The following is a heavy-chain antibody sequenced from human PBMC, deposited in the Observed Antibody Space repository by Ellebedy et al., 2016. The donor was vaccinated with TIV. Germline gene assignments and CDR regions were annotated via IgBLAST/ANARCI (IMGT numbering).Heavy chain of an antibody. V-gene: IGHV1-2*02. CDR3: ASDCSSTSCYSGGYYYYYGMDV. CDR2: INPNSGGT. D-gene: IGHD2-2*02. Sequence: ASVKVSXXASGYTFTGYYMHWVRQAPGQGLEWMGWINPNSGGTSYAQKFQGRVTMTRDTSTSTVYMELSSLRSEDTAVYYCASDCSSTSCYSGGYYYYYGMDVWGQGTTVTVSS. J-gene: IGHJ6*02. CDR1: GYTFTGYY.